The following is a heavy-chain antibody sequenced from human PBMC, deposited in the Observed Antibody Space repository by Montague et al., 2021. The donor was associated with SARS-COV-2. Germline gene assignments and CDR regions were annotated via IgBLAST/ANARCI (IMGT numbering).Heavy chain of an antibody. CDR3: ARDVRYYDFWSGRAQTSPDY. Sequence: SETLSLTCTVSGYSISSGCYWGWIRQPPGKGLEWIGSIYHSGSTYYNPSLKSRVTISVGTSKNQFSLKLSSVTAADTAVYYCARDVRYYDFWSGRAQTSPDYWGQGTLVTVSS. D-gene: IGHD3-3*01. J-gene: IGHJ4*02. V-gene: IGHV4-38-2*02. CDR1: GYSISSGCY. CDR2: IYHSGST.